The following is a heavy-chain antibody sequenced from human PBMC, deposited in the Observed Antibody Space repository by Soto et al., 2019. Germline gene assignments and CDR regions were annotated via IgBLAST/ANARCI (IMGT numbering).Heavy chain of an antibody. V-gene: IGHV3-23*01. CDR1: GFAFSESA. D-gene: IGHD2-2*01. J-gene: IGHJ4*02. CDR2: ITKSGSNT. Sequence: EVQLLESGGGLVQPGGSLRLSSAACGFAFSESAMGWVRKAPGKGLEWVSGITKSGSNTYYPDSVRGRFTISRDNSQDTLYLQLNSLRAEDTAVYYCAKGWGGSTNCPSQFEYWGQGTLVTVSS. CDR3: AKGWGGSTNCPSQFEY.